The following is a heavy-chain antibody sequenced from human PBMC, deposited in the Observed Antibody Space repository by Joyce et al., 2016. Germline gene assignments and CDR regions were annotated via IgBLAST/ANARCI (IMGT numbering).Heavy chain of an antibody. CDR1: GYTFTNYA. Sequence: QVQLVQSGAEVKKPGASVKVSCKASGYTFTNYAIHWVRQAPGQRLEWMAWINGGNGNTKYSQKFQDRVTITRDKSASTAYMELSSLISEDTAVYYCARSLGATPALGYWGQGTLVTVS. D-gene: IGHD1-26*01. CDR2: INGGNGNT. J-gene: IGHJ4*02. V-gene: IGHV1-3*01. CDR3: ARSLGATPALGY.